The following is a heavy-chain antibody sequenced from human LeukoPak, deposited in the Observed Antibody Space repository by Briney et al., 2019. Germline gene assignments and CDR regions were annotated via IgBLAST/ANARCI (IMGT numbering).Heavy chain of an antibody. CDR3: ARKAAGGWYFDL. J-gene: IGHJ2*01. Sequence: PSETLSLTCTVSGGSISSYHWSWIRQPPGRGLQWIGFIYSSGSTNYNPSLKSRVTISLDTSKNQFSLRVSSVTSADTAVYYCARKAAGGWYFDLWGRGTLVTVSS. V-gene: IGHV4-59*01. D-gene: IGHD6-13*01. CDR2: IYSSGST. CDR1: GGSISSYH.